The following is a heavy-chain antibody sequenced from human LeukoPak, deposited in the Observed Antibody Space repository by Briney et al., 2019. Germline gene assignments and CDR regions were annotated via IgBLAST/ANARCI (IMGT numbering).Heavy chain of an antibody. CDR1: GGSISSYY. V-gene: IGHV4-59*12. D-gene: IGHD5-12*01. J-gene: IGHJ6*03. Sequence: SETLSLTCNVSGGSISSYYWSWIRQPPGKGLEWIGYFHFSGSTNYNPSLKSRVTISVDTSKNQFSLKLSSVTAADTAVYYCARDVAMAYYYYYMDVWGKGTTVTISS. CDR3: ARDVAMAYYYYYMDV. CDR2: FHFSGST.